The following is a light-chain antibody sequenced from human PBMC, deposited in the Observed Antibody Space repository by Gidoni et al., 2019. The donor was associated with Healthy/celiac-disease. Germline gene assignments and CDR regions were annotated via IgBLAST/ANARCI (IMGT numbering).Light chain of an antibody. CDR2: GAS. V-gene: IGKV3-15*01. CDR3: QQYNNWPRGT. Sequence: ELVMTPSPATLSVSPGERATLSCSASQSVSSNLAWYQQKPGQAPRLLIYGASTRATGIPARFSGSGSGTEFTLTISSLQSEDFAVYYCQQYNNWPRGTFGQGTKVEIK. J-gene: IGKJ1*01. CDR1: QSVSSN.